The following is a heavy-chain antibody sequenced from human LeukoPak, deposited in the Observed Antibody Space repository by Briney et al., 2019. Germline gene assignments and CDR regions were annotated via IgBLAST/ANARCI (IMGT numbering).Heavy chain of an antibody. J-gene: IGHJ4*02. CDR2: IFSGGNT. CDR1: GFIFSSNY. CDR3: AKDFRIGYSAHFDY. V-gene: IGHV3-53*01. D-gene: IGHD2-21*01. Sequence: GGSLRLSCAASGFIFSSNYMSWVRQAPGKGLEWVSAIFSGGNTYYADSVKGRFTISRDNSKNTMYLQMNSLRAEDTAVYYCAKDFRIGYSAHFDYWGQGALVTVSS.